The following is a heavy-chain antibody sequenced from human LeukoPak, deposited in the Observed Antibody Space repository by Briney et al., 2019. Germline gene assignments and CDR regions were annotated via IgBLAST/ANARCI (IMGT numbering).Heavy chain of an antibody. CDR2: INHSGST. V-gene: IGHV4-34*01. CDR3: ARGGLDFWSGYYRGYYYGMDV. Sequence: SETLSLTSTVSGGSISSYYWSWIRQPPGKGLEWIGEINHSGSTNYNPSLKSRVTISVDTSKNQFSLKLSSVTAADTAVYYCARGGLDFWSGYYRGYYYGMDVWGQGTTVTVSS. CDR1: GGSISSYY. J-gene: IGHJ6*02. D-gene: IGHD3-3*01.